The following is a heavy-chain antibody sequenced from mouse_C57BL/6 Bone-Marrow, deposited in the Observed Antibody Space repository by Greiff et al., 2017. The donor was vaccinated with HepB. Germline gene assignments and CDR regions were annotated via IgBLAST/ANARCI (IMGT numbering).Heavy chain of an antibody. J-gene: IGHJ1*03. Sequence: QVQLQQSGAELAKPGASVKLSCKASGYTFTSYWMHWVKQRPGQGLEWIGYINPSSGYTKYNQKFKDKATLTADKSYSTAYMQLSSLTYEDSAVYYCARYPYYGSSSRYFDVWGTGTTVTVSS. D-gene: IGHD1-1*01. CDR3: ARYPYYGSSSRYFDV. V-gene: IGHV1-7*01. CDR1: GYTFTSYW. CDR2: INPSSGYT.